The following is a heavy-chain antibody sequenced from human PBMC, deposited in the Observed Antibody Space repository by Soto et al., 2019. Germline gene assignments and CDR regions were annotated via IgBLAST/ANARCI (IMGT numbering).Heavy chain of an antibody. CDR3: ARDWVWSSSAYYYYGMDV. D-gene: IGHD6-6*01. CDR1: GGSISSGVYS. CDR2: IYYSGST. Sequence: PSETLSLTCAVSGGSISSGVYSSSWIRQPPGKALEWIGYIYYSGSTNYNPSLKSRVTISVDTSKNQFSLKLSSVTAADTAVYYCARDWVWSSSAYYYYGMDVWGQGTTVTVSS. V-gene: IGHV4-61*08. J-gene: IGHJ6*02.